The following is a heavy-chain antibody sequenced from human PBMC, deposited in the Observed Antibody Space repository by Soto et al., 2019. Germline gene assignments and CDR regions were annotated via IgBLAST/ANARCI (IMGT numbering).Heavy chain of an antibody. CDR1: GGTFSSYA. CDR3: ASPDYGGNWYYFDY. V-gene: IGHV1-69*13. D-gene: IGHD4-17*01. CDR2: IIPIFGTA. Sequence: SVKVSCKAPGGTFSSYAISWVRQAPGQGLEWMGGIIPIFGTANYAQKFQGRVTITADESTSTAYMELSSLRSEDTAVYYCASPDYGGNWYYFDYWGQGTLVTVSS. J-gene: IGHJ4*02.